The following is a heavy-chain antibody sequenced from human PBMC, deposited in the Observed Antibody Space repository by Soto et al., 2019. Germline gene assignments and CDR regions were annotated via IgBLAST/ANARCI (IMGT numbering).Heavy chain of an antibody. D-gene: IGHD1-26*01. V-gene: IGHV3-23*01. CDR3: AKRSPSGTYYFDY. Sequence: SLRLSCAASGFTVNSDAMTWFRQGPGKGLEWVSSIGTTTGNLLYTDSVKGRFTISRDNSRNTVYLQMNSLRTEDTAIYYCAKRSPSGTYYFDYWGQGTLVTVSS. CDR2: IGTTTGNL. CDR1: GFTVNSDA. J-gene: IGHJ4*02.